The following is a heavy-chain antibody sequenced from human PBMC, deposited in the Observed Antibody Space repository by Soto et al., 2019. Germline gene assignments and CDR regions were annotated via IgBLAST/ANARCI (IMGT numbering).Heavy chain of an antibody. CDR1: GFSFSRYG. V-gene: IGHV3-30*03. D-gene: IGHD1-26*01. Sequence: QVQLVESGGGVVQPGRSLRLSCAASGFSFSRYGMHWVRQAPGKGLEWVAVISYDGSKKYDADSVKGRFTISRDNSKNTLYLQMNKLRPEDTAVYYCVRDSISRSYYFYYYGMDVWGLGTTVTVSS. J-gene: IGHJ6*02. CDR3: VRDSISRSYYFYYYGMDV. CDR2: ISYDGSKK.